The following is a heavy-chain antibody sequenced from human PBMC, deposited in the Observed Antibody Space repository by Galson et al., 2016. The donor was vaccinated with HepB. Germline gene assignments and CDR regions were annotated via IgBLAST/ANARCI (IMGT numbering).Heavy chain of an antibody. J-gene: IGHJ4*02. Sequence: SLRLSCAASGFNFTSYTMSWVRQAPGRGLECVATFSGSGLNTYYPASVRGRFTVSREISTSTLYLQMNGLRAEDTGIYYCAKMREMATAKRAFDYWGQGTFVTVSS. CDR1: GFNFTSYT. CDR2: FSGSGLNT. V-gene: IGHV3-23*01. D-gene: IGHD5-24*01. CDR3: AKMREMATAKRAFDY.